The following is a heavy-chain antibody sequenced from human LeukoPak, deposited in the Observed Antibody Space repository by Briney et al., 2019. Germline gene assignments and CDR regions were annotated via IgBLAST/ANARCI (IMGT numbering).Heavy chain of an antibody. Sequence: ASVKVSCKASGYTFTGYFMHWVRQAPGQGLEWMGWINPNSGATNYAQKFQGRVTMTRDTSISTAYMELSRLRSDDTAVYYCARDRKITIFGVVTYYYYYYMDVWGKGTTVTVSS. CDR1: GYTFTGYF. V-gene: IGHV1-2*02. D-gene: IGHD3-3*01. CDR3: ARDRKITIFGVVTYYYYYYMDV. J-gene: IGHJ6*03. CDR2: INPNSGAT.